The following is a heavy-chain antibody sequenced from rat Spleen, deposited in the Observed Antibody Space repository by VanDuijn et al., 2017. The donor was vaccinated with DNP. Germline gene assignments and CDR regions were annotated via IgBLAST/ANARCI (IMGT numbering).Heavy chain of an antibody. CDR1: GFTFSNYW. Sequence: EVQLVESGGGPVQPGRSLKLSCVASGFTFSNYWMYWIRQAPGKGLEWVASITNTGGSTYYPDSVKGRFTVSRDNAKSTLYLQMNSLRSEDTATYYCTRDGPPYYGVPFDYWGQGAMVTVSS. CDR2: ITNTGGST. D-gene: IGHD1-7*01. CDR3: TRDGPPYYGVPFDY. J-gene: IGHJ2*01. V-gene: IGHV5-31*01.